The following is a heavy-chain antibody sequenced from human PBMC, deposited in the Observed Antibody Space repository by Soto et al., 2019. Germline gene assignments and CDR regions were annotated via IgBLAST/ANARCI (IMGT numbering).Heavy chain of an antibody. Sequence: EVQLVESGGGLVQPGGSLKLSCAASGFTFSGSAMHWVRQASGKGLEWVGRIRSKANSYATAYAASVKGRFTISRDDSKNTAYLQMNSLTPEDTAVYYCTRLDSRDAFDIWGQGTMVTVSS. CDR2: IRSKANSYAT. D-gene: IGHD3-22*01. CDR1: GFTFSGSA. V-gene: IGHV3-73*02. J-gene: IGHJ3*02. CDR3: TRLDSRDAFDI.